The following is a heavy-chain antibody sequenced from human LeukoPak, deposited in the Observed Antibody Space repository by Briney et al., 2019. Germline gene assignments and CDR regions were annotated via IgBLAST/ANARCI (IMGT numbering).Heavy chain of an antibody. V-gene: IGHV4-39*01. J-gene: IGHJ4*02. CDR2: IYYSGSA. Sequence: SETLSLTCTVSGGSISGCYWGWIRQPPGKGLEWIGSIYYSGSAYYNPSFKSRVTVSVDTSKNQFSLKLTSVTAADTAVYYCARRDCSSTTCYAGSYYFDYWGQGTLVTVSS. D-gene: IGHD2-2*01. CDR1: GGSISGCY. CDR3: ARRDCSSTTCYAGSYYFDY.